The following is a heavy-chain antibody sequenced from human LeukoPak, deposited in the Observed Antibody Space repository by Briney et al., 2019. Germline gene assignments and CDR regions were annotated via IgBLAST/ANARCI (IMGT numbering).Heavy chain of an antibody. J-gene: IGHJ5*02. CDR2: IYYSGYT. CDR1: GGSISSYY. Sequence: PSETLSLTCTVSGGSISSYYWSWIRQPAGKGLEWIGYIYYSGYTNYNPSLKSRVTISVDTSKNQFSLKLSPVTAADTAVYYCARSRGYYDFWSPWGRGTLVTVSS. CDR3: ARSRGYYDFWSP. V-gene: IGHV4-59*01. D-gene: IGHD3-3*01.